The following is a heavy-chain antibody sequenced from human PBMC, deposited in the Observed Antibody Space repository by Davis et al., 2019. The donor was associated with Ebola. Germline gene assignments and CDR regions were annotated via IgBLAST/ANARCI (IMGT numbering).Heavy chain of an antibody. CDR2: IYYSGST. V-gene: IGHV4-31*03. J-gene: IGHJ4*02. D-gene: IGHD3-3*01. CDR1: GGSISSGGYY. CDR3: ARLGTYYDFWSGYLDY. Sequence: SETLSLTCTVSGGSISSGGYYWSWIRQHPGKGLEWIGYIYYSGSTYYNPSLKSRVTISVDTSKNQFSLKLSSVTAADTAVYYCARLGTYYDFWSGYLDYWGQGTLVTVSS.